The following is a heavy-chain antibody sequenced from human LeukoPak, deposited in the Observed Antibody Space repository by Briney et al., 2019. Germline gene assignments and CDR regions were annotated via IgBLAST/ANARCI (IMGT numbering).Heavy chain of an antibody. CDR2: IWYDGSIQ. V-gene: IGHV3-33*01. CDR1: GFTFSSYG. J-gene: IGHJ4*02. CDR3: ARAGYCSGGSCYGSDY. D-gene: IGHD2-15*01. Sequence: GRSLRLSCAASGFTFSSYGMHWVRQAPGKGLEWVAAIWYDGSIQYYADSVKGRFTISRDNSKNTLYLQMDSLRAEDTAVYYCARAGYCSGGSCYGSDYWGQGTLVSVSA.